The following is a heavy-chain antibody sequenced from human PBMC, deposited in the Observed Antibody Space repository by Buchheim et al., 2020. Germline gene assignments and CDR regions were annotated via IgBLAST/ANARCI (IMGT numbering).Heavy chain of an antibody. Sequence: EVQLLESGGGLVQPGGSLRLSCAASGFTFNTYAMSWVRQAPGKGLEWVSGITSSGGYTLYADSVKGLFTIYRDNFKNTLSLQMSSLRDEDTALYYCAKDVRYCSNNRCDSWGQG. J-gene: IGHJ5*02. V-gene: IGHV3-23*01. CDR1: GFTFNTYA. CDR2: ITSSGGYT. CDR3: AKDVRYCSNNRCDS. D-gene: IGHD2-2*01.